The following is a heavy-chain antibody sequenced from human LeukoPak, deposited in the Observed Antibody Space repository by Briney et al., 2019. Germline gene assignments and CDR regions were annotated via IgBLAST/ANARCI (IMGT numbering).Heavy chain of an antibody. CDR3: ARDGVATIDGGNYFDY. CDR1: GFTFSSYA. V-gene: IGHV3-64*01. D-gene: IGHD5-12*01. CDR2: ISSNGGST. J-gene: IGHJ4*02. Sequence: PGGSLRLSCAASGFTFSSYAMHWVRQAPGKGLEYVSAISSNGGSTYYANSVKGRFTISRDNSKNTLYLQMGSLRAEDMAVYYCARDGVATIDGGNYFDYWGQGTLVTVSS.